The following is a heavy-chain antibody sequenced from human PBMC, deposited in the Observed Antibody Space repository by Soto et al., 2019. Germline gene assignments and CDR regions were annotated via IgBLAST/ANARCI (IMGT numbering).Heavy chain of an antibody. D-gene: IGHD4-17*01. V-gene: IGHV4-4*07. J-gene: IGHJ6*02. CDR1: GGSISSYY. Sequence: SETLSLTCTVSGGSISSYYWSWIRQPAGKGLEWIGRIYTSGSTNYNPSLKSRVTMSVDTSKNQFSLKLSSVTAADTAVYYCARDRPYGATYYYYYGMDVWGQGTTVT. CDR3: ARDRPYGATYYYYYGMDV. CDR2: IYTSGST.